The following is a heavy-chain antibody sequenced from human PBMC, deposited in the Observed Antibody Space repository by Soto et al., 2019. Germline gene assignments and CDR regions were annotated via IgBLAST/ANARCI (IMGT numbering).Heavy chain of an antibody. D-gene: IGHD6-13*01. CDR3: ARYRAIAAAIWFAFDI. J-gene: IGHJ3*02. V-gene: IGHV4-39*01. CDR1: GGSISSSSYY. Sequence: SETLSLTCTVSGGSISSSSYYWGWIRQPPGKGLEWIGSIYYSGSTYYNPSLKSRVTISVDTSKNQFSLKLSSVTAADTAVYYCARYRAIAAAIWFAFDIRGQGTMVTVSS. CDR2: IYYSGST.